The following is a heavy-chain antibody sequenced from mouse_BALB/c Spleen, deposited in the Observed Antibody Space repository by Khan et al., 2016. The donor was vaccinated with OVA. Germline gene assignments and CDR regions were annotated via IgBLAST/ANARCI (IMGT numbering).Heavy chain of an antibody. V-gene: IGHV9-3-1*01. CDR2: INTYTGEP. J-gene: IGHJ4*01. CDR1: GYTFKNHG. CDR3: TRPPFFSYVMVY. Sequence: QIQLVQSGPELKKPGETVKISCKASGYTFKNHGMNWVKQAPGKGLKWMGWINTYTGEPTYVEDFKGRFAFSLETYASTAYLQINNLKNEDTATFFCTRPPFFSYVMVYWGQGTSVTVSS.